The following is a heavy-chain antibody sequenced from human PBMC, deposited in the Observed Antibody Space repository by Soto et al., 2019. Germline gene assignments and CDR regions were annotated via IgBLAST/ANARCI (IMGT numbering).Heavy chain of an antibody. D-gene: IGHD3-22*01. Sequence: ASVKVSCKVPGYTLTELSMHWVRQAPGKGLEWMGIINPSGGSTSYAQKFQGRVTMTRDTSTSTVYMELSSLRSEDTAVYYCARDLYDSSGYYYVPRDYWGQGTLVTVSS. CDR2: INPSGGST. CDR3: ARDLYDSSGYYYVPRDY. CDR1: GYTLTELS. V-gene: IGHV1-46*01. J-gene: IGHJ4*02.